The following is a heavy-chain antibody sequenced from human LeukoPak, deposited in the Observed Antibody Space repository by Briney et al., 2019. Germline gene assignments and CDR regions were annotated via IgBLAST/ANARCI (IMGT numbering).Heavy chain of an antibody. Sequence: ASVTVSCKASGGTFSSYAISWVRQAPGQGLEWMGRIIPILGIANYAQKFQGRVTITADKSTSTAYMELSSLRSEDTAVYYCVREKSGGTYDYWGQGTLVTVSS. V-gene: IGHV1-69*04. CDR2: IIPILGIA. CDR3: VREKSGGTYDY. J-gene: IGHJ4*02. D-gene: IGHD3-16*01. CDR1: GGTFSSYA.